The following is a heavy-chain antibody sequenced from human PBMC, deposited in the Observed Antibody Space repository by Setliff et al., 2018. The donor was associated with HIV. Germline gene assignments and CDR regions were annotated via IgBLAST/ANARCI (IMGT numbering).Heavy chain of an antibody. CDR2: IIPIFGTA. CDR1: GGTFSSYA. CDR3: ARSQDAKLGLDAFDI. V-gene: IGHV1-69*05. J-gene: IGHJ3*02. Sequence: SVKVSCKASGGTFSSYAISGVRQAPGQGLEWMGGIIPIFGTANYAQKFQGRVTITTDESTSTAHMELSSLRSEDTAVYYCARSQDAKLGLDAFDIWGQGTMVTVSS. D-gene: IGHD6-13*01.